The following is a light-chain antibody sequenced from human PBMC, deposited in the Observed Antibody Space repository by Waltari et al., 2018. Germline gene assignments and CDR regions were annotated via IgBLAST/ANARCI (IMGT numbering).Light chain of an antibody. CDR3: QQYSSFPRT. CDR2: KAS. V-gene: IGKV1-5*03. J-gene: IGKJ1*01. CDR1: QSISTW. Sequence: DIQMTQSPSTLSASVGDIVTLTCRDSQSISTWLAWYQQKPGRAPKLLIYKASSLESGVPSRFSGSGSGTEFTLTISSLQPDDFATYYCQQYSSFPRTFGQGTKVEIK.